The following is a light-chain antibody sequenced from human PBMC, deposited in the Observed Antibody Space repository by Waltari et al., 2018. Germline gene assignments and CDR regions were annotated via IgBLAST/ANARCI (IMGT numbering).Light chain of an antibody. CDR1: QSVSSN. J-gene: IGKJ5*01. V-gene: IGKV3-15*01. CDR2: GAS. CDR3: QQYNHWSPIT. Sequence: EIVMTQSPDTLSVSPGERATFSCRASQSVSSNLAWYQQKPGQAPRLLIYGASTRATSIPARFRGSGSGTDFTLTISSLQSEDSAVYYCQQYNHWSPITFGQGTRLEIK.